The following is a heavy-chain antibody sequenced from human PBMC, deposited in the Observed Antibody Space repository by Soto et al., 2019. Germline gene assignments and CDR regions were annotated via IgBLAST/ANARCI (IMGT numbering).Heavy chain of an antibody. CDR2: IIPIFGTA. CDR3: ARDAGDSSSWALNWFDP. Sequence: QVQLVQSGAEVKKPGSSVKVSCKASGGTVSSYAISWVRQAPGQGLEWMGGIIPIFGTANYAQKCQGRVTIAADKSTSTAYMELSSLRSEDTAVYYCARDAGDSSSWALNWFDPWGQGTLVTVSS. D-gene: IGHD6-13*01. CDR1: GGTVSSYA. V-gene: IGHV1-69*14. J-gene: IGHJ5*02.